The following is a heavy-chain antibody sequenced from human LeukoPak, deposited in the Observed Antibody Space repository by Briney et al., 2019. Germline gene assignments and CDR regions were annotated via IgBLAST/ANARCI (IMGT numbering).Heavy chain of an antibody. CDR3: AGSFSGSYHSAFDI. Sequence: SETLSLTCTVSGGAISSGDYYWSWIRQPPGKGLEWIGYIYYSGSTYYNPSLKSRLTISVDTSNNQFSLTPSSVTDGDTDLYYCAGSFSGSYHSAFDIWGQGTMVTVSS. D-gene: IGHD1-26*01. J-gene: IGHJ3*02. CDR1: GGAISSGDYY. CDR2: IYYSGST. V-gene: IGHV4-30-4*08.